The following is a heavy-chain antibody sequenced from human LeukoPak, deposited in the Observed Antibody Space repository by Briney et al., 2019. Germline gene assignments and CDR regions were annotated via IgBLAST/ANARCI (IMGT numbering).Heavy chain of an antibody. D-gene: IGHD3-22*01. CDR1: GYTFTSYG. CDR2: ISAYNGNT. J-gene: IGHJ5*02. Sequence: ASVKVSCKASGYTFTSYGISWVRQAPGQGLEWMGWISAYNGNTNYAQKLQGRVTMTTDTSTSTAYMELRSLRSDDTAVYYCAREYYYDSTSPFDPWGQGTLVTVSS. V-gene: IGHV1-18*01. CDR3: AREYYYDSTSPFDP.